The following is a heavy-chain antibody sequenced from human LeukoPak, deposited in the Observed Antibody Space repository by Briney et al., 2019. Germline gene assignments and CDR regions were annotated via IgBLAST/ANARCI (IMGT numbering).Heavy chain of an antibody. CDR1: GSSFSSNA. CDR2: ISGSGGST. V-gene: IGHV3-23*01. Sequence: PGGSLRLSCAAFGSSFSSNAMSWVRQAPGKGLEWVSSISGSGGSTYYAAPVKGRFTISRDDSKNTLCLQMNSLKTEDTAVYYCTTRDYWGQGTLVTVSS. D-gene: IGHD1-14*01. CDR3: TTRDY. J-gene: IGHJ4*02.